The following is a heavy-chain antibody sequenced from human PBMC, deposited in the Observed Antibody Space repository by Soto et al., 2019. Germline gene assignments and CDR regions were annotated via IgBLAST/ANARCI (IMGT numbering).Heavy chain of an antibody. CDR1: GFTFSSYA. Sequence: GGSLRLSCAASGFTFSSYAMSWVRQAPRKGLEWVSAISGSGGSTYYADSVKGRFTISRDNSKNTLYLQMNSLRAEDTAVYYCAKDSASEVAGFDIWGQGTMVTVSS. J-gene: IGHJ3*02. V-gene: IGHV3-23*01. CDR2: ISGSGGST. D-gene: IGHD6-19*01. CDR3: AKDSASEVAGFDI.